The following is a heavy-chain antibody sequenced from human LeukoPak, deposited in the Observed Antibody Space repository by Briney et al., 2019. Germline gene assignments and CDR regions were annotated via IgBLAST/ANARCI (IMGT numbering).Heavy chain of an antibody. J-gene: IGHJ5*02. CDR3: TRTPLGYSGSYYVWFDP. CDR2: IRSKANSYAT. V-gene: IGHV3-73*01. Sequence: WGSLRLSCAASGFTFSGSAMHWVRQASGKGLECVGRIRSKANSYATAYAASVKGRFTISRDDSKNTAYLQMNSLKTEDTAVYYCTRTPLGYSGSYYVWFDPWGQGTLVTVSS. D-gene: IGHD1-26*01. CDR1: GFTFSGSA.